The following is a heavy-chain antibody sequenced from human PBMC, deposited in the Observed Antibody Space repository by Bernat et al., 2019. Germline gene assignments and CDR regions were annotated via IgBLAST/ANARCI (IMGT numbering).Heavy chain of an antibody. CDR1: GFTFRGYW. Sequence: EVQLVESGGGLVQPGGSLRLSCAASGFTFRGYWMTWVRKATGKGLGWVANIKKDGSEKYYVDSVKGLITNSRDNAKNSLDLHMNSMRAEDTAVYYCARVRSTSRNFDYWGQGTLVTVSS. D-gene: IGHD2-2*01. J-gene: IGHJ4*02. CDR3: ARVRSTSRNFDY. V-gene: IGHV3-7*03. CDR2: IKKDGSEK.